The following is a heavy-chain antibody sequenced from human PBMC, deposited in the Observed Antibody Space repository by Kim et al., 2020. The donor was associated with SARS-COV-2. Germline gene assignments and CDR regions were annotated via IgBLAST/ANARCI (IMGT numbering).Heavy chain of an antibody. J-gene: IGHJ4*02. D-gene: IGHD3-3*01. Sequence: SLKSRVTISVDTSKNQFSLKLSSVTAADTAVYYCASDYDFWSGYYLFDYWGQGTLVTVSS. CDR3: ASDYDFWSGYYLFDY. V-gene: IGHV4-39*01.